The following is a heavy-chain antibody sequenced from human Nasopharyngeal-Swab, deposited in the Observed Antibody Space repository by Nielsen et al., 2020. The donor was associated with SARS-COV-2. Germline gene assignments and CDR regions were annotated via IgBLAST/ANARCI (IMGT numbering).Heavy chain of an antibody. J-gene: IGHJ4*02. Sequence: GESLKISCAASGFIFSDYAMSWVRQAPGRGLEWVSSIGSGGTTFYADSVKGRFTISRDNSKSALYLQMNNLRAEDTAVYYCARVVSLTTIFRIEYYFDYWGQGTLVTVSS. V-gene: IGHV3-23*01. CDR3: ARVVSLTTIFRIEYYFDY. CDR1: GFIFSDYA. D-gene: IGHD3-3*01. CDR2: IGSGGTT.